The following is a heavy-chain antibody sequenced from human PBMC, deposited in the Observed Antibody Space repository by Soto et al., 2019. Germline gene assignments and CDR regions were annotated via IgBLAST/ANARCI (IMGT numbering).Heavy chain of an antibody. Sequence: ESGGGVVQPGRSLRLYCAASGFNFSSSGMHWVRQAPGKGLEWVAVISYDGNNNYYGDSVRGRFTISRDNFKNTLYLQMNSLRAEDTAVYYCAKGQRFLEWLLTYYYGLDVWGQGTTVTVSS. CDR2: ISYDGNNN. CDR3: AKGQRFLEWLLTYYYGLDV. V-gene: IGHV3-30*18. J-gene: IGHJ6*02. CDR1: GFNFSSSG. D-gene: IGHD3-3*01.